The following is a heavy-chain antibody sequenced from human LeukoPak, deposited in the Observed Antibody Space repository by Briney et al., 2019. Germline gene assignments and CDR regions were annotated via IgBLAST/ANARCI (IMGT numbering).Heavy chain of an antibody. J-gene: IGHJ6*02. CDR2: IYYSGST. V-gene: IGHV4-30-4*01. D-gene: IGHD5-12*01. Sequence: SETLSLTCTVSGGSISSGDYSWSWIRQPPGKGLEWIGYIYYSGSTYYNPSLKSRVTISVDTSKNQFSLKLSSVTAADTAVYYCAREDSGYDLANGMDVWGQGTTVTVSS. CDR1: GGSISSGDYS. CDR3: AREDSGYDLANGMDV.